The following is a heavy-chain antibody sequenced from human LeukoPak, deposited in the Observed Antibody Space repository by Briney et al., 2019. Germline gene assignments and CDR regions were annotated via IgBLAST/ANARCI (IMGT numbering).Heavy chain of an antibody. D-gene: IGHD3-16*01. CDR3: ARRRTIGDYDY. V-gene: IGHV3-74*01. Sequence: GGSLRLSCAASGFTFSNYWMHWVRQAPGKGPMWASRISSDGSSADYADSVKGRFTISRDNAKNTLYLQMNSLRAEDTAVYYCARRRTIGDYDYWGQGTLVTVSS. CDR2: ISSDGSSA. CDR1: GFTFSNYW. J-gene: IGHJ4*02.